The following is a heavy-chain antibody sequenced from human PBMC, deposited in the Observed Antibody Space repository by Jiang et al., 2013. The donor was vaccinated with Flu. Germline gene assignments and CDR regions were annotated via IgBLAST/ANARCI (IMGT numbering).Heavy chain of an antibody. J-gene: IGHJ6*03. CDR3: AREYYDFWSGYRYYMDV. CDR2: ISYDGSNK. V-gene: IGHV3-30-3*01. D-gene: IGHD3-3*01. CDR1: GFTFSSYA. Sequence: VQLVESGGGVVQPGRSLRLSCAASGFTFSSYAMHWVRQAPGKGLEWVAVISYDGSNKYYADSVKGRFTISRDNSKNTLYLQMNSLRAEDTAVYYCAREYYDFWSGYRYYMDVWAKGPRSPSP.